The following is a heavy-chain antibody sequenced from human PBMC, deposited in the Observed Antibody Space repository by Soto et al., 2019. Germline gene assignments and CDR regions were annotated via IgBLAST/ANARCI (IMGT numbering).Heavy chain of an antibody. CDR2: INPNSGGT. CDR3: ARDYRRGNYGDY. CDR1: GYTFTDYY. J-gene: IGHJ4*02. Sequence: QVQLVQSGAEVKKPGASVKVSCKASGYTFTDYYLHWVRQAPGQGIEWMGWINPNSGGTNYAHKFQGRVTMTRDTSINTAYMELNSLRSDDTAVFYCARDYRRGNYGDYWGQGTLVTVSS. D-gene: IGHD3-10*01. V-gene: IGHV1-2*02.